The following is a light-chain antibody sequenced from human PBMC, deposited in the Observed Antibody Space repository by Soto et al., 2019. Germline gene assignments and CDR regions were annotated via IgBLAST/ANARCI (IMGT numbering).Light chain of an antibody. CDR2: GAS. J-gene: IGKJ1*01. CDR1: QSVSSN. Sequence: EIAMAQSPATLSLSPGERATLSCRASQSVSSNLAWYQQKPGQAPRLLIYGASTRATGIAARFSGSGSGTEFTLTISSLQSEDFAFYYCQQYNNWPRTFGQGTKVEIK. V-gene: IGKV3-15*01. CDR3: QQYNNWPRT.